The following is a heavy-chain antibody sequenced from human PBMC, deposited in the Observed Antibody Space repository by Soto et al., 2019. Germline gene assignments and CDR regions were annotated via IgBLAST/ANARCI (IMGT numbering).Heavy chain of an antibody. Sequence: SETLSLTCAVYGGSFSGYYWSWIRQPPGKGLEWIGEINHSGSTNYNPSLKSRVTISVDTSKNQFSLKLSSVTAADTAVYYCARGRTRLAPQYNWFDPWGQGTLVTVSS. J-gene: IGHJ5*02. CDR3: ARGRTRLAPQYNWFDP. V-gene: IGHV4-34*01. CDR2: INHSGST. CDR1: GGSFSGYY.